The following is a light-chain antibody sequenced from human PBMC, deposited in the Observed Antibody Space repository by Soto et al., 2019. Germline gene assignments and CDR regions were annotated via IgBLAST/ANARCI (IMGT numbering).Light chain of an antibody. CDR1: QSVGSN. CDR3: QQYNDWPLT. CDR2: GAF. Sequence: EIVMTQSPVTLSVSPVERANSSSRASQSVGSNLAWYQQKPGQAPSLLIYGAFTRATGIPARFSGSGSGTEVTLTISSLQSEDVALYYGQQYNDWPLTVGQGTQGDLK. J-gene: IGKJ1*01. V-gene: IGKV3-15*01.